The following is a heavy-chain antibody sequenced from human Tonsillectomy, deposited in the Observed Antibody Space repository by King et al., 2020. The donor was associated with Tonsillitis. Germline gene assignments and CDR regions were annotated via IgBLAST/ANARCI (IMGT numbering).Heavy chain of an antibody. D-gene: IGHD2-2*03. Sequence: QLVQSGGGVVQPGRSLRLSCAASRFTFTTYTLHWVRQAPGKGLEWVAVISHDGSNKYYADSVQGRFTISRDNSNNTLYLQMNSLRAEDTAVYYCAGDAGGYCSGTRCLSWLDPWGQGTLVTVSS. J-gene: IGHJ5*02. CDR1: RFTFTTYT. CDR3: AGDAGGYCSGTRCLSWLDP. CDR2: ISHDGSNK. V-gene: IGHV3-30*04.